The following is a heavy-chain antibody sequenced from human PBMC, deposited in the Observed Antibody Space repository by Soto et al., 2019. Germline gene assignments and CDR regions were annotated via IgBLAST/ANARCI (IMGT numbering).Heavy chain of an antibody. J-gene: IGHJ6*02. Sequence: ASVKVSCKASGYTFTGYYMHWVRQAPGQGLEWIGWINPNSGGTNYAQKNQGWVTMTTDTSISTAYMELSSLRSEDTAVYYGARDRYSSSWYWPRVYYYYGMDVWGQGTTVTVSS. V-gene: IGHV1-2*04. D-gene: IGHD6-13*01. CDR1: GYTFTGYY. CDR3: ARDRYSSSWYWPRVYYYYGMDV. CDR2: INPNSGGT.